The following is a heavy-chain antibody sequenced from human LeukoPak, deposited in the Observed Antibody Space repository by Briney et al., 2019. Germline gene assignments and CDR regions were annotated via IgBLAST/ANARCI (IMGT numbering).Heavy chain of an antibody. CDR3: ARAGYDSRADFVDY. CDR1: GGTFSSYA. CDR2: INAGNGNT. D-gene: IGHD3-22*01. J-gene: IGHJ4*02. V-gene: IGHV1-3*01. Sequence: ASVKVSCKASGGTFSSYAISWVRQAPGQRLEWMGWINAGNGNTKYSQKFQGRVTITRDTSASTAYMELSSLRSEDTAVYYCARAGYDSRADFVDYWGQGTLVTVSS.